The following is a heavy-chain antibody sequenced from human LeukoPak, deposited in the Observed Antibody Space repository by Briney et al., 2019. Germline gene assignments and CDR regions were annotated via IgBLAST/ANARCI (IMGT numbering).Heavy chain of an antibody. CDR2: MQFDGSNK. V-gene: IGHV3-30*02. J-gene: IGHJ4*02. Sequence: GGSPRLSCAASGFSFSSYGMQWVRQAPGKGLEWVALMQFDGSNKYYADSVKGRFTISRDSTKSTLYLQMNSLRAEDTAVYYCAKDLFNYYDSSGYTGFFDYWGQGTLVTVSS. D-gene: IGHD3-22*01. CDR1: GFSFSSYG. CDR3: AKDLFNYYDSSGYTGFFDY.